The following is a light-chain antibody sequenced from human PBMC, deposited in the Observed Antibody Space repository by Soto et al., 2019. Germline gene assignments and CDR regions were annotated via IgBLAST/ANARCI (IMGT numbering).Light chain of an antibody. CDR2: EVT. V-gene: IGLV2-14*01. Sequence: QSVLTQPASVSGSPGQSITISCTGTSSDVGGYDYVSWYQQHPGKAPKLMIYEVTNRPSGVSIRFSGSKSGNTASLTISGLQADDEADYYCSSYTISSTLVVFGGGTKLTVL. CDR1: SSDVGGYDY. CDR3: SSYTISSTLVV. J-gene: IGLJ3*02.